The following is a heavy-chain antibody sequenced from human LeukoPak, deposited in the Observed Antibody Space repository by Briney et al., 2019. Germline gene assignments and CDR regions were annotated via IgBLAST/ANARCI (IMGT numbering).Heavy chain of an antibody. CDR1: GFTFSSYA. J-gene: IGHJ4*02. Sequence: GGSLRLSCAASGFTFSSYAMSWVRQAPGKGLEWVSAISGSGGSTYYADSVKGRSTISRDNSKKTLYLQINSLRAEDTAVYYCAKGESAGLRYFDWLYYWGQGTLVTVSS. CDR3: AKGESAGLRYFDWLYY. D-gene: IGHD3-9*01. CDR2: ISGSGGST. V-gene: IGHV3-23*01.